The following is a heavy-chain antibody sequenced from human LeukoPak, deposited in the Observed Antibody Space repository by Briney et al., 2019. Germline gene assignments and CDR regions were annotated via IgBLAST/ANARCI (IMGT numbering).Heavy chain of an antibody. CDR2: ISGSGGST. J-gene: IGHJ5*02. CDR3: AKRGYSSSSLVGYNWFDL. V-gene: IGHV3-23*01. Sequence: GGSLRLSCAASGFTFSSYAMSWVRQAPGKGLEWVSAISGSGGSTYYADSVKGRFTISRDNSKNTLHLQMNSLRAEDTAVYYCAKRGYSSSSLVGYNWFDLWGQGTLVTVSS. CDR1: GFTFSSYA. D-gene: IGHD6-6*01.